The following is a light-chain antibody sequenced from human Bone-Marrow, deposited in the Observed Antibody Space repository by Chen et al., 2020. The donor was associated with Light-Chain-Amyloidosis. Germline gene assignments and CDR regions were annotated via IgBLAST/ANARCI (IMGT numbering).Light chain of an antibody. Sequence: SSVLTQPSSVSVAPGQTATIACGGNNIGSTSVHWYQQTPGQAPLLVVYDDSDRPSGIPERLSGANSGNTATLTICRVEAGDEADYYCQVWDRSSDRPVFGGGTKLTVL. CDR3: QVWDRSSDRPV. J-gene: IGLJ3*02. CDR1: NIGSTS. CDR2: DDS. V-gene: IGLV3-21*02.